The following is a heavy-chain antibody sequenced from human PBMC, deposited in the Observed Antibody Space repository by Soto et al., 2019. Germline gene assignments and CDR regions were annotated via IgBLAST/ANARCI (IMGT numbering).Heavy chain of an antibody. Sequence: EVQLVESGGGFVEPGGSLSLSCAASGLTFTYAWMSWVRQAPGKGLEWVGRIKSKPDGGTMDYAAPVKGRFTVSRDDSKNTLYLHMGSLHSEDTAMYYCVAHLPGDRTNWGFDYWGQGTLVTVSS. J-gene: IGHJ4*02. CDR2: IKSKPDGGTM. D-gene: IGHD7-27*01. CDR3: VAHLPGDRTNWGFDY. V-gene: IGHV3-15*07. CDR1: GLTFTYAW.